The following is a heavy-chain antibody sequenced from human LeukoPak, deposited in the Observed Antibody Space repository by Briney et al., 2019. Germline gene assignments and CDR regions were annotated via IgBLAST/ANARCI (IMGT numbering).Heavy chain of an antibody. J-gene: IGHJ4*02. CDR3: ARESYVTMKPGDY. Sequence: PGGSLRLSCAASGFTFSSYWMSWVRQAPGEGLEWVANIKQDGTEKYYMDSVKGRFSISRDNAKNSLYLQMNALRAEDTAVYYCARESYVTMKPGDYWGQGTLVTVSS. V-gene: IGHV3-7*01. D-gene: IGHD3-22*01. CDR1: GFTFSSYW. CDR2: IKQDGTEK.